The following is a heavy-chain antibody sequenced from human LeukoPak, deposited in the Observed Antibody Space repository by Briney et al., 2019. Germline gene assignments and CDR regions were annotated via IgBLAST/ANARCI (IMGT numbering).Heavy chain of an antibody. D-gene: IGHD6-13*01. CDR2: ISGGGRST. J-gene: IGHJ4*02. CDR1: GFTFSSYG. CDR3: ASTYSTSWYGFDY. Sequence: TGGSLRLSCAASGFTFSSYGMSWVRQAPGKGLEWVSGISGGGRSTYYADSVKGRFTISRDNSKNTLYLQMNSLRAEDTAVYYCASTYSTSWYGFDYWGPGTLVTVSS. V-gene: IGHV3-23*01.